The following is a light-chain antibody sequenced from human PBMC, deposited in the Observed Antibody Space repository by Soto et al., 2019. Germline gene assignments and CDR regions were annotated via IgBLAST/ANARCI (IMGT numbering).Light chain of an antibody. CDR1: QNIGTY. Sequence: EIVLTQSPATLSLSPGERGTLSCRASQNIGTYVAWYQQRPGQAPRLLIYDTFNRATGIPARFSGGGSGTGFPPPIRSLEARNFGSHFCPARAYRPWTFGQGTKVEI. CDR3: PARAYRPWT. CDR2: DTF. V-gene: IGKV3-11*01. J-gene: IGKJ1*01.